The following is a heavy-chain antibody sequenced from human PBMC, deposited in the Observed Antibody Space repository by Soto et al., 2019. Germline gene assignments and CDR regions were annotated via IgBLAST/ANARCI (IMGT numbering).Heavy chain of an antibody. CDR3: ASPTPLGSGYVFSYY. CDR2: IKSDGTTT. J-gene: IGHJ4*02. D-gene: IGHD3-16*01. V-gene: IGHV3-74*01. CDR1: GITLRNYW. Sequence: PGGSLRLSCAGSGITLRNYWMHWVRQAPGKGLLWVARIKSDGTTTNYADSVQGRFTVSRDSAKDTFYLQVDSLRVEDTALYYCASPTPLGSGYVFSYYGGQGPPVTVSS.